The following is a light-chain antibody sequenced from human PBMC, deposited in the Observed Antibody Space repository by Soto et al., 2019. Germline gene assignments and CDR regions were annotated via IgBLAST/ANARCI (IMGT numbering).Light chain of an antibody. V-gene: IGKV1-8*01. Sequence: AIRMTQSPSSFSASTGDRVSITCRATQDIGTYLAWYQQIPGKAPKLLIYDASTLQTGVPSRFSGSGSGTDFTLPISYLQSEDFGTYYCQQFYNYPRTFGQGTKVDTK. CDR3: QQFYNYPRT. CDR1: QDIGTY. CDR2: DAS. J-gene: IGKJ1*01.